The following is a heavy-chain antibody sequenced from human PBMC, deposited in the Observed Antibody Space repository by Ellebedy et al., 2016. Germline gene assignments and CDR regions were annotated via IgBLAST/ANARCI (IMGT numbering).Heavy chain of an antibody. J-gene: IGHJ4*02. V-gene: IGHV3-11*04. Sequence: GESLKISXAASGFTFSDYYMTWVRQAPGKGLEWVSYISSSGSVISYADSVKGRFTISRDNAKNSLFLQMNSLRVEDTAVYYCARYPHYGSGSFDYWGQGTLVTVSS. CDR2: ISSSGSVI. CDR1: GFTFSDYY. CDR3: ARYPHYGSGSFDY. D-gene: IGHD3-10*01.